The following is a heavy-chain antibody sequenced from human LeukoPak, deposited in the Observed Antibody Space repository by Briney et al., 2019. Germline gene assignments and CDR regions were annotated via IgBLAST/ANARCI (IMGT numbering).Heavy chain of an antibody. D-gene: IGHD1-26*01. V-gene: IGHV3-74*01. CDR3: ARVGKYYTAYVDFDS. CDR2: INDDGSGT. CDR1: GFTFSSYW. J-gene: IGHJ4*02. Sequence: GGSLRLSCAASGFTFSSYWMHWVRQAPGKGLVWVSRINDDGSGTSNADSVKGRFTISRDNTKNMLYLQMNSLRAEDTAVYYRARVGKYYTAYVDFDSWGQGTLVTVSS.